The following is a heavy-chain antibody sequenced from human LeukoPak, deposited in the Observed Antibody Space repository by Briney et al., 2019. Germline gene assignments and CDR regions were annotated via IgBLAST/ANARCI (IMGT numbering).Heavy chain of an antibody. Sequence: SETPSLTCTVSGGSISSYYWSWIRQPPGKGLEWIGYIYYSGSTNYNPSLKSRVTISVDTSKNQFSLKLSSVTAADTAVYYCARRGSLPYYYGMDVWGQGTTVTVSS. D-gene: IGHD5-12*01. CDR3: ARRGSLPYYYGMDV. CDR1: GGSISSYY. V-gene: IGHV4-59*08. CDR2: IYYSGST. J-gene: IGHJ6*02.